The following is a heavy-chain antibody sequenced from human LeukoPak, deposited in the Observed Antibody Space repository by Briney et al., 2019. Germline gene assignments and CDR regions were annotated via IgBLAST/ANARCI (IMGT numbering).Heavy chain of an antibody. CDR2: INHSGST. Sequence: SETLSLTCAVYGGSFSGYYWSWIRQPPGKGLEWIGEINHSGSTNYNPSLKSRVTISVDTSKNQFSLKLSSVTAADTAVYYCARDRTTVTPYYYYYYYMDVWGKGTTVTVSS. V-gene: IGHV4-34*01. D-gene: IGHD4-17*01. J-gene: IGHJ6*03. CDR1: GGSFSGYY. CDR3: ARDRTTVTPYYYYYYYMDV.